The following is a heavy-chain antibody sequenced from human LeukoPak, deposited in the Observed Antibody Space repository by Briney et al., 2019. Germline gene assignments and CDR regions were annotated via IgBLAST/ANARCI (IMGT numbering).Heavy chain of an antibody. CDR1: GYTFTNYC. D-gene: IGHD3-22*01. Sequence: ASVKVSCKASGYTFTNYCISWVRQAPGQGLEWMGWISGYNGNTNYAQKLQGRVTMTTDTSTSTAYMELRSLRSDDTAVYYCARADDYYDSSGYYYAAFDIWGQGTMVTVSS. CDR2: ISGYNGNT. J-gene: IGHJ3*02. V-gene: IGHV1-18*01. CDR3: ARADDYYDSSGYYYAAFDI.